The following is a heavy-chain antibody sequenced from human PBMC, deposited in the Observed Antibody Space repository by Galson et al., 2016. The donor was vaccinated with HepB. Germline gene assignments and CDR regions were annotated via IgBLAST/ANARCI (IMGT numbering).Heavy chain of an antibody. CDR3: ARVRCISPTCHDFDC. D-gene: IGHD2-2*01. CDR2: INPSGGST. Sequence: SVKVSCKASGYTFTSHYIHWVRQAPGQGLEWMGIINPSGGSTSSPQKFRGRVTVSRDTSTSTVYMELNSLRAEDTAVYYCARVRCISPTCHDFDCWGQGTLVTVSS. CDR1: GYTFTSHY. J-gene: IGHJ4*02. V-gene: IGHV1-46*01.